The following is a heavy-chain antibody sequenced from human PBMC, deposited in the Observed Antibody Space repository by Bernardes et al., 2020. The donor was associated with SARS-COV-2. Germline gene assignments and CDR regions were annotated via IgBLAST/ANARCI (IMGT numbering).Heavy chain of an antibody. D-gene: IGHD3-3*01. V-gene: IGHV2-5*02. Sequence: SGPTLVKPTQTLTLTCTFSGFSLSTSGVGVGWIRQPPGKALEWLALIYWDDDKRYSPSLKSRLTITKDTSKNQVVLTMTNMDPVDTATYYCAHSKYYDFWSGYGWFDPWGQGTLVTVSS. CDR3: AHSKYYDFWSGYGWFDP. J-gene: IGHJ5*02. CDR2: IYWDDDK. CDR1: GFSLSTSGVG.